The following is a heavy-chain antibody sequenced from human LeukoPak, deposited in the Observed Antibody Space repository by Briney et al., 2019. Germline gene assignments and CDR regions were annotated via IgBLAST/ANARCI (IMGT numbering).Heavy chain of an antibody. V-gene: IGHV4-34*01. CDR2: INHSGST. D-gene: IGHD3-10*01. Sequence: GSLRLSCAASGFTFSSYAMSWVRQAPGKGLEWIGEINHSGSTNYNPSLKSRVTISVDTSKNQFSLKLSSVTAADTAVYYCARRGYYGSGSYFFDYWGQGTLVTVSS. CDR3: ARRGYYGSGSYFFDY. CDR1: GFTFSSYA. J-gene: IGHJ4*02.